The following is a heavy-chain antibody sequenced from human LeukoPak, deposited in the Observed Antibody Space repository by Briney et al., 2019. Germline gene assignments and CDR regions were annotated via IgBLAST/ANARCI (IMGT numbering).Heavy chain of an antibody. CDR3: AREGDDYGDYRYFDD. CDR1: GYTFTSYY. D-gene: IGHD4-17*01. Sequence: ASVKVSCKASGYTFTSYYMHLVRQAPGQGLEWMGIINPSGGSTSYAQKFQGRVTMTRDTSTSTVYMELSSLRSEDTAVYYCAREGDDYGDYRYFDDWGQGTLVTVSS. V-gene: IGHV1-46*01. CDR2: INPSGGST. J-gene: IGHJ4*02.